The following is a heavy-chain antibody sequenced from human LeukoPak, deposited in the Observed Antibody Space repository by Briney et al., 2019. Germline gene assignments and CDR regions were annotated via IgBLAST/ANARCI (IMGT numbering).Heavy chain of an antibody. V-gene: IGHV3-74*01. CDR1: AFTFSSYW. J-gene: IGHJ6*02. Sequence: GGSLRLSCAASAFTFSSYWMNWVRQAPGKGLVWVSRINSDGTSTTYADSVKGRFTISRDNAKNTLYLQMNSLRAEDTAVYYCAREGSSYSMDVWGQGTTVTVSS. CDR3: AREGSSYSMDV. CDR2: INSDGTST.